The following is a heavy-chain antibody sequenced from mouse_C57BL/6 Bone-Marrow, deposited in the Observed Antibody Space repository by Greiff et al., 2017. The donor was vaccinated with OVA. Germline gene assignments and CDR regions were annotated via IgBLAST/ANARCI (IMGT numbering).Heavy chain of an antibody. D-gene: IGHD4-1*01. V-gene: IGHV1-76*01. CDR3: ARSAAWVLFDY. J-gene: IGHJ2*01. Sequence: QVQLQQSGAELVRPGASVKLSCKASGYTFTDYYINWVKQRPGQGLEWIARIYPGSGNTYYNEKFKGKATLTADKSSSTAYMQLSSLTSEDSAVSFCARSAAWVLFDYWGQGTTLTVSS. CDR1: GYTFTDYY. CDR2: IYPGSGNT.